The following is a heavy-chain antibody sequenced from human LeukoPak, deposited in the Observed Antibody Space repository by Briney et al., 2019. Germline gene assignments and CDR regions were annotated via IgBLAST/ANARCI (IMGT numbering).Heavy chain of an antibody. D-gene: IGHD2-2*01. Sequence: SGGSLRLSCAASGFTFSSYAMSWVRQAPGKGLEWVSAISGSGGSTYYADSVKGRFTISRDNSKNTLYLQMNSLRAADTPVYYCAISRRRSCSSTSCPIDYWGQGTLVTVSS. CDR2: ISGSGGST. V-gene: IGHV3-23*01. CDR3: AISRRRSCSSTSCPIDY. CDR1: GFTFSSYA. J-gene: IGHJ4*02.